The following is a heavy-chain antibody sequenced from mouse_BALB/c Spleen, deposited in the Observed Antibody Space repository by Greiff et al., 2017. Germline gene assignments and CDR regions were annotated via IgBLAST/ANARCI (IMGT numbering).Heavy chain of an antibody. V-gene: IGHV5-12-1*01. CDR3: ARWLRRSYWYFDV. Sequence: EVQVVESGGGLVKPGGSLKLSCAASGFAFSSYDMSWVRQTPEKRLEWVAYISSGGGSTYYPDTVKGRFTISRDNAKNTLYLQMSSLKSEDTAMYYCARWLRRSYWYFDVWGAGTTVTVSS. J-gene: IGHJ1*01. CDR1: GFAFSSYD. CDR2: ISSGGGST. D-gene: IGHD2-2*01.